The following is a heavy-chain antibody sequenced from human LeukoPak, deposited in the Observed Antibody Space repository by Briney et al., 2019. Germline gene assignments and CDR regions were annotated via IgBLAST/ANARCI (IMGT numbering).Heavy chain of an antibody. CDR1: GFTFSSYG. CDR2: ISYDGSNK. CDR3: TRDHITSWQIDF. J-gene: IGHJ4*02. Sequence: PGRSLRLSCAASGFTFSSYGMHWVRQAPGKGLEWVAVISYDGSNKYYADSVKGRFTISRDNSKNTVSLQMNSLRVEDTAVYYCTRDHITSWQIDFWGQGTMVTVSS. D-gene: IGHD2-2*01. V-gene: IGHV3-30*03.